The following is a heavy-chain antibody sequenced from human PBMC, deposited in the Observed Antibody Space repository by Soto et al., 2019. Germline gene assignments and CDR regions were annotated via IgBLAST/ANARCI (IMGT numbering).Heavy chain of an antibody. CDR2: LSWNGDYT. Sequence: EVQLVESGGGLVQPGRSLRLSCAVSGFTFDDYAMHWVRQAPGKGLEWVSGLSWNGDYTGYADSVKGRVTISRDNTKTSLYLQMTSLRAEDTALYYCAKGTRSSYYYGMDVWGPGTKVTVSS. V-gene: IGHV3-9*01. CDR1: GFTFDDYA. J-gene: IGHJ6*02. D-gene: IGHD4-17*01. CDR3: AKGTRSSYYYGMDV.